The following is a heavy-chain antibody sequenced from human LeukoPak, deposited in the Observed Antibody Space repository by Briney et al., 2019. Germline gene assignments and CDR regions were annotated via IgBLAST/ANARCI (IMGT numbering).Heavy chain of an antibody. CDR1: GGSISSGNW. CDR3: ARDPNGSGSFDY. J-gene: IGHJ4*02. CDR2: IYSSGST. V-gene: IGHV4-4*02. Sequence: NPSGTLSLICAVSGGSISSGNWWSWVRQPPGKGLEWIGEIYSSGSTNYNPSLKSRVTITVDTSKNQFSLKLSSVTAAGTAVYYCARDPNGSGSFDYWGQGTLVTVSS. D-gene: IGHD3-10*01.